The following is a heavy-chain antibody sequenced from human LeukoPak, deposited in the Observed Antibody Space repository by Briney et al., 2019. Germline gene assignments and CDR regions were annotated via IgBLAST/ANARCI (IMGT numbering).Heavy chain of an antibody. D-gene: IGHD2-15*01. Sequence: ASVKVSCKASGYTFTGYYMHWVRQAPGQGLEWMGWINPNSGGTNYAQKFQGRVTMTRDTSISTAYMELSRLRSGDTAVYYCARFRCSGGSCYTGFDYWGQGTLVTVSS. CDR1: GYTFTGYY. V-gene: IGHV1-2*02. J-gene: IGHJ4*02. CDR3: ARFRCSGGSCYTGFDY. CDR2: INPNSGGT.